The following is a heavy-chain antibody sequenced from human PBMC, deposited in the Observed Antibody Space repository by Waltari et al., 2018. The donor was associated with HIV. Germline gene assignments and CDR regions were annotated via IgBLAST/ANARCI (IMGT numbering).Heavy chain of an antibody. D-gene: IGHD3-22*01. J-gene: IGHJ4*02. CDR3: AKSSAPGYFDSSGTGGGFDY. CDR2: ISSDGSNK. V-gene: IGHV3-30*18. CDR1: GLIFSSYG. Sequence: QVHLVESGGGVVQPGRSLRVSCAASGLIFSSYGMNWVRQAPGKGLEWVAVISSDGSNKYYLGSVKGRFTISRDNSRNTLYLQMNSLRPEDTAVYYCAKSSAPGYFDSSGTGGGFDYWGQGTLVTVSS.